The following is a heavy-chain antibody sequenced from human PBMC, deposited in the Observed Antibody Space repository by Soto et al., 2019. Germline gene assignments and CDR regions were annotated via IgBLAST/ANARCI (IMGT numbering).Heavy chain of an antibody. CDR1: GYTFTGYY. CDR2: FSPNSGDT. V-gene: IGHV1-2*02. Sequence: ASVEVSCKXSGYTFTGYYMHWVRQAPGQGLEWIAWFSPNSGDTMYAEKFQGRVTLTRDTSISTAYMEMSRLRSDDTAVYYCASDVRYCTGTSCHNYYDLDVWGQGTTVTVSS. J-gene: IGHJ6*02. CDR3: ASDVRYCTGTSCHNYYDLDV. D-gene: IGHD2-8*02.